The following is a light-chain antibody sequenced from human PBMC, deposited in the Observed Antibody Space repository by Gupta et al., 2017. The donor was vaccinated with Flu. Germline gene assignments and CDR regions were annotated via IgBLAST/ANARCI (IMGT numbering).Light chain of an antibody. CDR1: STNIGGNT. CDR2: CHN. Sequence: QSVLTQPPSASGTPGQMVTIPCSGGSTNIGGNTVSWYQQFPETAPRLLIYCHNQRLSWVPDSFSGSQSGTTASLAISGLPSEDEVDYSCPAWDDNQYAWVFGGGTKLTVL. V-gene: IGLV1-44*01. J-gene: IGLJ3*02. CDR3: PAWDDNQYAWV.